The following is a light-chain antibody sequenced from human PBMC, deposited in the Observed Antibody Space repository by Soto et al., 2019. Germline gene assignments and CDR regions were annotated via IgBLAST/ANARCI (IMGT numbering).Light chain of an antibody. V-gene: IGLV2-14*01. J-gene: IGLJ1*01. Sequence: QSVLTQPASLSGAPRQAITISRNGNSSDFGGYDYVSWYQQHPGKAPKLMIYDVSNRPSGVSNRFSGSKSGNTASLTISGLQDEDEADYYCSSYTSSITLGVFGTGTKVTVL. CDR3: SSYTSSITLGV. CDR1: SSDFGGYDY. CDR2: DVS.